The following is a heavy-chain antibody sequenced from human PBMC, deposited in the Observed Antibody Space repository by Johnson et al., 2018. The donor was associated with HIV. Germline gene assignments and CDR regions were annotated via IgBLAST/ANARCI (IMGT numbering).Heavy chain of an antibody. V-gene: IGHV3-74*01. CDR2: SNSDGSST. D-gene: IGHD3-22*01. CDR1: GLIFSRSW. J-gene: IGHJ3*02. CDR3: ARVIGYDSRGKAFDI. Sequence: EVQLVESGGGLVQPGGSLRLSCAASGLIFSRSWIHWVRQAPGKGLVWVSRSNSDGSSTNYADSVKGRFTISRDKANNTLHLQMNSLRAEDTALYHCARVIGYDSRGKAFDIWGQGTMVTVSS.